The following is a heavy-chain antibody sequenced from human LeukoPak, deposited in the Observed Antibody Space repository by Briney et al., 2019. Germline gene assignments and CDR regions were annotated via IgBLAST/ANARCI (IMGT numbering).Heavy chain of an antibody. D-gene: IGHD6-19*01. V-gene: IGHV4-34*01. CDR2: INHSGST. J-gene: IGHJ4*02. Sequence: SETLSLTCAVYGGSFSGYYWSWIRQPPGKGVEWIGEINHSGSTNYNPSLKSRVTISVDTSKNQFSLKLSSVTAADTAVYYCARDRRGSGWIDYWGQGTLVTVSS. CDR3: ARDRRGSGWIDY. CDR1: GGSFSGYY.